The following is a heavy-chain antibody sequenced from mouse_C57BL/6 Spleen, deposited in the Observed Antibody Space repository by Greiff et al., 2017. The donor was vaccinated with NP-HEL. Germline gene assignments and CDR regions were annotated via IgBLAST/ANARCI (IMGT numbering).Heavy chain of an antibody. V-gene: IGHV5-4*01. Sequence: EVNVVESGGGLVKPGGSLKLSCAASGFTFSSYAMSWVRQTPEKRLEWVATISDGGSYTYYPDNVKGRFTISRDNAKNNLYLQMSHLKSEDTAMYYCAREGYDYDVAYWGQGTLVTVSA. CDR1: GFTFSSYA. J-gene: IGHJ3*01. CDR3: AREGYDYDVAY. D-gene: IGHD2-4*01. CDR2: ISDGGSYT.